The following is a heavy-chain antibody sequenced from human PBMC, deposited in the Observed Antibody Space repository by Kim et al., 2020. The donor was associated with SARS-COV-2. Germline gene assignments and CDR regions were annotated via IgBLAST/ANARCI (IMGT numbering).Heavy chain of an antibody. J-gene: IGHJ3*02. V-gene: IGHV1-18*01. CDR2: ISAYNGNT. Sequence: ASVKVSCRASGYTFTTYGFSWVRQAPGQGLEWMGWISAYNGNTNYAQRFEGRVTMTTDTSTSTAYMELRSLRSDDTAVYYCVRDLILRGVRVFDIWGQGTMVTVSS. CDR3: VRDLILRGVRVFDI. D-gene: IGHD3-10*01. CDR1: GYTFTTYG.